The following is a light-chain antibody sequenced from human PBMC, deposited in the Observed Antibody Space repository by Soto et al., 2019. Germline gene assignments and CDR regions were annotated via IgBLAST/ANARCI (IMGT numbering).Light chain of an antibody. Sequence: DIQMTQSPSSLSASVGDRVTITCRASQSISSYLNWYQQKPGKAPKLLISVTSSLQSGVPSRFSGSASGTDFTLLISSLQPEDFATYYCQQSYNTPLTFGGGTKVEVK. CDR2: VTS. CDR1: QSISSY. J-gene: IGKJ4*01. CDR3: QQSYNTPLT. V-gene: IGKV1-39*01.